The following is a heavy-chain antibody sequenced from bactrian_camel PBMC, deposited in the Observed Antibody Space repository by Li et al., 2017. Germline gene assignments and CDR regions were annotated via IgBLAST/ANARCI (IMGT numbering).Heavy chain of an antibody. Sequence: HVQLVESGGGLVRPGGSLTLSCAALGYPDYNYCMGWFRQAPGKEREEVASFASDGSAVYADSVKGRFTISRDNAQNTLYLQMNSLKSEDTALYYSATGTQYSNIYGVAIYEYNYWGQGTQVTVS. J-gene: IGHJ4*01. CDR1: GYPDYNYC. CDR3: ATGTQYSNIYGVAIYEYNY. CDR2: FASDGSA. V-gene: IGHV3S60*01. D-gene: IGHD2*01.